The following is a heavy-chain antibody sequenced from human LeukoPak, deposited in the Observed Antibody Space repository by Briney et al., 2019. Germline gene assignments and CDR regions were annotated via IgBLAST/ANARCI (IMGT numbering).Heavy chain of an antibody. CDR2: IKQDGSEK. D-gene: IGHD3-9*01. CDR1: GFTFSSYW. J-gene: IGHJ4*02. CDR3: ARSLRYFDWLIDY. Sequence: GGSLRLSCAASGFTFSSYWMSWVRQAPGKGLEWVANIKQDGSEKYYVDSVKGRFTISRDNAKNSLYLQMNSLRAEDTAVYYCARSLRYFDWLIDYWGQGTLVTVSS. V-gene: IGHV3-7*01.